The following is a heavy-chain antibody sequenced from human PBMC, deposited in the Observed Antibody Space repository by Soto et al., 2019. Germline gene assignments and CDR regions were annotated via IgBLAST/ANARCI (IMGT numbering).Heavy chain of an antibody. V-gene: IGHV4-39*01. CDR2: IYYSGST. CDR3: ARGYCSGGSCYRY. D-gene: IGHD2-15*01. J-gene: IGHJ4*02. CDR1: GGSISSSSYY. Sequence: SETLSLTCTVSGGSISSSSYYWGWIRQPPGKGLEWIGGIYYSGSTYYNPSLKSRVTISVDTSKNQFSLKLSSVTAADTAVYYCARGYCSGGSCYRYWGQGSQVTVSS.